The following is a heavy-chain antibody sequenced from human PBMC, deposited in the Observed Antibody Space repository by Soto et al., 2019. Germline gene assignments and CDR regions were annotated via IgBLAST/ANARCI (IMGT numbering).Heavy chain of an antibody. CDR2: IYYSGST. V-gene: IGHV4-31*03. CDR3: ARDKYDFLGGGRYYYYYYGMDV. J-gene: IGHJ6*02. CDR1: GGSIISGGYC. Sequence: SETLSLTCTVSGGSIISGGYCWSWIRQHPGKGLEWIGYIYYSGSTYYNPSLKSRVTISVDTSKNQFSLKLSSVTAADTAVYYCARDKYDFLGGGRYYYYYYGMDVWGQGTTVTVSS. D-gene: IGHD3-3*01.